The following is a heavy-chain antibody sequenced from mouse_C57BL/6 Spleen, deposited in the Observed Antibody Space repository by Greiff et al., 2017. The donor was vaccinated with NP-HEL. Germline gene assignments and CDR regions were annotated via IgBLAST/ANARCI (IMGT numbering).Heavy chain of an antibody. CDR3: ARGGYYGSSRHWYFDV. J-gene: IGHJ1*03. V-gene: IGHV1-82*01. Sequence: VQLQQSGPELVKPGASVKISCKASGYAFSSSWMNWVKQRPGKGLEWIGRIYPGDGDTNYNGKFKGKATLTADKSSSTAYMQLSSLTSEDSAVYFCARGGYYGSSRHWYFDVWGTGTTVTVSS. D-gene: IGHD1-1*01. CDR2: IYPGDGDT. CDR1: GYAFSSSW.